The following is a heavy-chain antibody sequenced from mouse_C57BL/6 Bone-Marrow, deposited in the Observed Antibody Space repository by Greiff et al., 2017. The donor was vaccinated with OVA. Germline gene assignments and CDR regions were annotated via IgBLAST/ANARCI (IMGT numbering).Heavy chain of an antibody. CDR1: GYTFTSYW. Sequence: QVQLQQPGAELVKPGASVKMSCKASGYTFTSYWITWVKQRPGQGLEWIGDIYPGSGSTNYNEKFKSKATLTVDTSSSTAYMQLSSLTSEDSAVYYCARRVLLRPLYYYAMDYWGQGTSVTVSS. V-gene: IGHV1-55*01. CDR2: IYPGSGST. J-gene: IGHJ4*01. D-gene: IGHD1-1*01. CDR3: ARRVLLRPLYYYAMDY.